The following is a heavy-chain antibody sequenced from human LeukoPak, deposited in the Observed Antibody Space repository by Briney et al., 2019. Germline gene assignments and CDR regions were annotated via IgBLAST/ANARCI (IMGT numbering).Heavy chain of an antibody. D-gene: IGHD2-2*01. J-gene: IGHJ4*02. CDR2: ISGSGGST. Sequence: GGSLRLSCAASGFTFSSYAMSWVRQAPEKGLEWVSAISGSGGSTYYADSVKGRFTISRDNSKNTLYLQMNSLRADDTAVYYCAKITGSTRGVDYWGQGTLVTVSS. V-gene: IGHV3-23*01. CDR3: AKITGSTRGVDY. CDR1: GFTFSSYA.